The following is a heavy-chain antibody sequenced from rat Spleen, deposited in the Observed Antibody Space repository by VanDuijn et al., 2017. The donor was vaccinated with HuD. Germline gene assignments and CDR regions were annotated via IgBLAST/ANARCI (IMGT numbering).Heavy chain of an antibody. CDR3: TRENWVFDY. D-gene: IGHD5-1*01. J-gene: IGHJ2*01. CDR2: ISSGGRNT. V-gene: IGHV5-25*01. CDR1: GFTVSDYY. Sequence: EVQLVESGGGLVQPGGSLKLSCAASGFTVSDYYMAWVRQAPTKGLEWVASISSGGRNTYYRDSVKGRFTVSRDNARSTLYLQMNSLRSEDTATYYCTRENWVFDYWGQGVMVTVSS.